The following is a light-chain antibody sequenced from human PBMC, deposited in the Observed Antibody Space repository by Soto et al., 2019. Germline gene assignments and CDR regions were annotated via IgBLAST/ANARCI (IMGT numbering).Light chain of an antibody. J-gene: IGKJ1*01. CDR3: QQYIDWPRT. Sequence: IVMTQSPGNLSVSPGERATLSCRASQSVSSNLAWYRQKPGQAPRLLIYGANMRATGIPARFSGSGSETEFTLTISSLQSEDFAVYYCQQYIDWPRTFGQGTKVDIK. CDR1: QSVSSN. V-gene: IGKV3-15*01. CDR2: GAN.